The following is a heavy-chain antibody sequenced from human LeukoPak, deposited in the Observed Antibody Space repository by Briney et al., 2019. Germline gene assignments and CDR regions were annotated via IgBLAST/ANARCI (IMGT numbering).Heavy chain of an antibody. CDR3: ARLRFDFWSGYTHPYFGY. V-gene: IGHV4-39*01. CDR2: IYYSGTT. J-gene: IGHJ4*02. D-gene: IGHD3-3*01. Sequence: SETLSLTCTVSGGSISSSSYSWGWIRQPPGKGLQWIGSIYYSGTTYYNPSLKSRVTISVDTSKIQFSLKLSSVAATDTAVYFCARLRFDFWSGYTHPYFGYWGQGTLVTVSS. CDR1: GGSISSSSYS.